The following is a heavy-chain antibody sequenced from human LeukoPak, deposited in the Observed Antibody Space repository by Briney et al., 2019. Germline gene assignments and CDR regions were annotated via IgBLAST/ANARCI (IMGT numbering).Heavy chain of an antibody. CDR1: GGTFISYA. J-gene: IGHJ5*02. Sequence: SVKVSCKASGGTFISYAISGVRQAPGQGGEWMGGIIPIFGTANYAQKFQGRVTITADESTSTAYMELSSLRSEDTAVYYCARDLDSYGYSGWFDPWGQGTLVTVSS. CDR2: IIPIFGTA. V-gene: IGHV1-69*13. D-gene: IGHD5-18*01. CDR3: ARDLDSYGYSGWFDP.